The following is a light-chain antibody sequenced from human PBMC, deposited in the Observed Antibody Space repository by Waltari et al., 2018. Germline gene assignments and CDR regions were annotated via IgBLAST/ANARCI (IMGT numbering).Light chain of an antibody. J-gene: IGKJ4*01. CDR1: QSVSSY. V-gene: IGKV3-11*01. CDR3: QQRSNWPPLT. Sequence: EIVLTQSTATLSLSPGERATLSCRASQSVSSYLAWYQQKTGQAPRLLIYDASNRATGIPARFSGSGSGTDFTLTISSLEPEDFAVYYCQQRSNWPPLTFGGGTKVEIK. CDR2: DAS.